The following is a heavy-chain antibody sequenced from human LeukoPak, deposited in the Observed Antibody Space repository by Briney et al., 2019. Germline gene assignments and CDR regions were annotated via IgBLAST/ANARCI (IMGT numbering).Heavy chain of an antibody. V-gene: IGHV4-34*01. J-gene: IGHJ6*02. D-gene: IGHD2-2*01. CDR3: ARYGHCSSTSCYGYYYGMDV. CDR1: GGSFSGYY. CDR2: INHSGST. Sequence: KPSETLSLTCAVYGGSFSGYYWSWIRQPPGKGLEWIGEINHSGSTNYNPSLKSRVTISVDTSKNQFSLKLSSVTAADTAVYYCARYGHCSSTSCYGYYYGMDVWGQGTTVTVSS.